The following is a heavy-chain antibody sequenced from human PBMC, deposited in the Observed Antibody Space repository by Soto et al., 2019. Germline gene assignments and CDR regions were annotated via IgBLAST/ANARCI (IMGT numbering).Heavy chain of an antibody. CDR2: IYDSGNI. Sequence: LSLTCAVSGYSISSGYYWGWIRQPPGKGLEWIGTIYDSGNIYYNPSLKSRVSISVDTSKNQFSLKVTSVTAADTAVYYCARGGEDLYYVMDVWGPGTTVTVSS. D-gene: IGHD2-21*01. V-gene: IGHV4-38-2*01. J-gene: IGHJ6*02. CDR1: GYSISSGYY. CDR3: ARGGEDLYYVMDV.